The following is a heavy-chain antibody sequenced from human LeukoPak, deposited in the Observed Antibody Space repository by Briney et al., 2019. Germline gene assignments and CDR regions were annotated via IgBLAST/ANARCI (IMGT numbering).Heavy chain of an antibody. CDR2: IYHSGST. D-gene: IGHD3-10*01. V-gene: IGHV4-38-2*02. CDR1: GYSISSGYY. J-gene: IGHJ4*02. Sequence: PSETLSLTCTVSGYSISSGYYWGWIRQPPGKGLEWIGSIYHSGSTYYNPSLKSRVTISVDTSKNQFSLKLSSVTAADTPVYYCARHFGFGENWGQGTLVTVSS. CDR3: ARHFGFGEN.